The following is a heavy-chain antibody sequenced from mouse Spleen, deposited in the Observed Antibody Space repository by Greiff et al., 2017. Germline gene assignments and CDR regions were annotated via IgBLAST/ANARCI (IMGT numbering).Heavy chain of an antibody. V-gene: IGHV5-9*04. J-gene: IGHJ4*01. CDR3: ARQRSTGGAMDY. CDR1: GFTFSSYA. Sequence: EVKVVESGGGLVKLGGSLKLSCAASGFTFSSYAMSWVRQTPEKRLEWVATISSGGGNTYYPDSVKGRFTISRDNAKNTLYLQMSSLKSEDTAMYYCARQRSTGGAMDYWGQGTSVTVSS. D-gene: IGHD2-1*01. CDR2: ISSGGGNT.